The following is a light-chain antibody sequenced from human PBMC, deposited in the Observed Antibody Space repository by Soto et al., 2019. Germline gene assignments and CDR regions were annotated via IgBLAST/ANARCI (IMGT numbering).Light chain of an antibody. Sequence: EIVLTQSPGTLSLSPGERATLSCRASQSVSSSYLAWYQQKPGQAPRLLIYGASSRATGIPDRFSGSGSGTVFTLTISRLEPEDFAVYYCQQYGPFGQGTKVDIK. CDR1: QSVSSSY. CDR3: QQYGP. J-gene: IGKJ1*01. V-gene: IGKV3-20*01. CDR2: GAS.